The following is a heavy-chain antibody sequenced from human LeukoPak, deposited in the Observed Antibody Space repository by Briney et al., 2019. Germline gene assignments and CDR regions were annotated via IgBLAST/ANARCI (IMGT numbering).Heavy chain of an antibody. Sequence: GASVKVSCKASGGTFSSYAISWVRQAPGQGLEWMGGIIPIFGTANYAQKFQGRVTITADESTSTAYMELSSLRSEDTAVYYCARGSVDTAMVELDYWGQGTLVTVSS. D-gene: IGHD5-18*01. CDR3: ARGSVDTAMVELDY. CDR2: IIPIFGTA. V-gene: IGHV1-69*13. CDR1: GGTFSSYA. J-gene: IGHJ4*02.